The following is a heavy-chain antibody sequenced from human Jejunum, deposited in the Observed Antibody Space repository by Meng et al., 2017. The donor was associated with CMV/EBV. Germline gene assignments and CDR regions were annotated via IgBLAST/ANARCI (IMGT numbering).Heavy chain of an antibody. CDR3: ARVFGVAYYDS. V-gene: IGHV1-18*01. D-gene: IGHD3-3*01. CDR1: GYTFSKYG. CDR2: ISPYNDNA. Sequence: KASGYTFSKYGFTWVRRAPGQGLEWMGYISPYNDNADYAQKFQGRGTMTRDTSTNTADMELRSVRADETEVYYCARVFGVAYYDSWGQGTRVTVSS. J-gene: IGHJ4*02.